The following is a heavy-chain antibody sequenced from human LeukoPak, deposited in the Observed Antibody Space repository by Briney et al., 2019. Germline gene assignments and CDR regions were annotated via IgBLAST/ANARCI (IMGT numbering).Heavy chain of an antibody. CDR1: GFTFSSYW. CDR2: IKQDGSEK. CDR3: AKTPASRFFDSRQYYFDY. D-gene: IGHD3-9*01. Sequence: HSGGSLRLSCAASGFTFSSYWMSWVRQAPGKGLEWVANIKQDGSEKYYVDSVKGRFTISRDNSRNTLYVQMNSLRAEDTAVYYCAKTPASRFFDSRQYYFDYWGQGTLVTVSS. J-gene: IGHJ4*02. V-gene: IGHV3-7*03.